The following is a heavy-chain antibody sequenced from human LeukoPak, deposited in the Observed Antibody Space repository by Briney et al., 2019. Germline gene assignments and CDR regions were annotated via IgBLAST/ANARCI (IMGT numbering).Heavy chain of an antibody. CDR2: ISGSGSSI. Sequence: GGSLRLSCAASGFTFSSYIMNWVRQAPGKGLEWVPSISGSGSSIYYADSVKGRFTISRDNAKNSLYLRMYSLRAEDTAVYYRARDPAALMTMIRGVTDHWGQGALVTVSS. CDR1: GFTFSSYI. V-gene: IGHV3-21*01. D-gene: IGHD3-10*01. J-gene: IGHJ4*02. CDR3: ARDPAALMTMIRGVTDH.